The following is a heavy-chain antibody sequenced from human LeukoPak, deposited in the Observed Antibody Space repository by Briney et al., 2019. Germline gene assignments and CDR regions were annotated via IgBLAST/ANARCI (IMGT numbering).Heavy chain of an antibody. V-gene: IGHV6-1*01. J-gene: IGHJ6*02. CDR1: GDSVSSNSAA. D-gene: IGHD3-3*01. CDR3: AREKSEQYYDFWSGYYTRETNYYGMDV. Sequence: SQTLSLTCAISGDSVSSNSAAWNWIRQSPSRGLEWLGRTYYRSKWYNDYAVSVKSRITINPDTSKNQFSLQLNSVTPEDTAVYYCAREKSEQYYDFWSGYYTRETNYYGMDVWGQGTTVTVSS. CDR2: TYYRSKWYN.